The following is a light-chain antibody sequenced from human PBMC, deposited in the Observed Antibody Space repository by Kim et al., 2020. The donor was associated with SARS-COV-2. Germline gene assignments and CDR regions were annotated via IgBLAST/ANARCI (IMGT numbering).Light chain of an antibody. CDR3: QAWDSSTVV. CDR2: QDS. CDR1: KLGDQY. J-gene: IGLJ2*01. Sequence: SYELTQPPSVSVSPGQTASITCSGDKLGDQYACWYQQKSGQSPVLVIYQDSKRPSGIPERFSGSNSGNTATLTISGTQAMDEADYYCQAWDSSTVVCGGG. V-gene: IGLV3-1*01.